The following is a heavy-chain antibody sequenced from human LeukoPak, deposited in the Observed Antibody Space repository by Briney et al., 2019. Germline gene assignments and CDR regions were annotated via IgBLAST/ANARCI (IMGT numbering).Heavy chain of an antibody. D-gene: IGHD6-6*01. CDR2: ISGDGGTT. CDR1: GFNFDEYA. Sequence: GGSLRLSCAASGFNFDEYAMYWVRQAPGKGLEWVSLISGDGGTTSYADSVKGRFTISRHNSKNTLYLQMNSLRAEDTAVYYCARQTGYSSSSGPRPGEFDYWGQGTLVTVSS. CDR3: ARQTGYSSSSGPRPGEFDY. J-gene: IGHJ4*02. V-gene: IGHV3-43*02.